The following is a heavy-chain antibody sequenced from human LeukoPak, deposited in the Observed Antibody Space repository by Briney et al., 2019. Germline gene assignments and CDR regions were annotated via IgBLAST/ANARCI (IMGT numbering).Heavy chain of an antibody. CDR1: GYILGSYS. CDR2: INSGSSTI. D-gene: IGHD1-1*01. V-gene: IGHV3-48*02. Sequence: PGGSVRLSCGASGYILGSYSMDWVRQAPGKGLEWVSHINSGSSTIYYADSVEGRFTISRDYAGNSLHLQMNSLRDEDTAVYYCARVLLERPGIDSFDMWGQGTMVTVSS. J-gene: IGHJ3*02. CDR3: ARVLLERPGIDSFDM.